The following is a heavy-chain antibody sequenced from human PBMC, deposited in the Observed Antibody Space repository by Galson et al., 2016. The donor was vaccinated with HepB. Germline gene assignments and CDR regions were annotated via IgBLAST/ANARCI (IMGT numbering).Heavy chain of an antibody. CDR3: AKDSKITKIAKLKREHRVLHDY. CDR2: ISGSGGST. V-gene: IGHV3-23*01. J-gene: IGHJ4*02. Sequence: SLRLSCAASGFTFSSYAMSWVRQAPGKGLEWVSAISGSGGSTYYADSVKGRFTISGDNSKNTLYLQMNSLRAEDTAVYYCAKDSKITKIAKLKREHRVLHDYWGQGTLVTVSS. CDR1: GFTFSSYA. D-gene: IGHD3-22*01.